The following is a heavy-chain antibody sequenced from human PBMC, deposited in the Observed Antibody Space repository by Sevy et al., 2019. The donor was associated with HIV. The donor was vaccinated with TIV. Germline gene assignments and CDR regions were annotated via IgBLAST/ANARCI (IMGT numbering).Heavy chain of an antibody. CDR1: GFTFSKYS. D-gene: IGHD3-10*02. CDR3: APEGCSKPHDY. CDR2: LSFGCGEI. Sequence: GGSLRLSCAASGFTFSKYSMSWVRQPPGKGLEWVSTLSFGCGEINYADSVKGRFTISRDNSKSSVYLQMNNLRPEDTAVYYSAPEGCSKPHDYWGQGTLVTASS. V-gene: IGHV3-23*01. J-gene: IGHJ4*02.